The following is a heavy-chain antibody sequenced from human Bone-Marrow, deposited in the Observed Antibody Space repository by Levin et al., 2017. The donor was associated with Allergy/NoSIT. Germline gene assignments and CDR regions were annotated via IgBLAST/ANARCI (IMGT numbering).Heavy chain of an antibody. CDR2: ISSSSSNT. Sequence: TGGSLRLSCAASGFTFSTYSMNWVRQAPGKGLEWVSYISSSSSNTYYADSVKGRFTISRDNAKNSVYLQMNSLRDEDTAVYYCARPPYGGSWHDFDYWGQGTLVTVSS. D-gene: IGHD6-13*01. CDR1: GFTFSTYS. CDR3: ARPPYGGSWHDFDY. J-gene: IGHJ4*02. V-gene: IGHV3-48*02.